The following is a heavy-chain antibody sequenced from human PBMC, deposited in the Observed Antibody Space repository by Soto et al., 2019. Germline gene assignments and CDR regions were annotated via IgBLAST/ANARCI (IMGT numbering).Heavy chain of an antibody. CDR2: ISSNGGTT. V-gene: IGHV3-64*01. CDR3: ERRVSGNYDY. J-gene: IGHJ4*02. D-gene: IGHD1-7*01. CDR1: GFTFSSYD. Sequence: EVQLAESGGGMVQPGGSLRLSCVASGFTFSSYDMHWVRQAPGKGLEYVSSISSNGGTTYYGNSVKSRFTITRDNSKNTLDPPMGSLRAEDIAVSYGERRVSGNYDYRGQGTRVNVSS.